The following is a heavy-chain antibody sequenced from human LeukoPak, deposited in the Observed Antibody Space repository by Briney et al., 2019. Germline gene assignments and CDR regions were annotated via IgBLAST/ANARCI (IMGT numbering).Heavy chain of an antibody. V-gene: IGHV3-74*01. CDR2: INSDGSTT. CDR1: GFTFSSYW. J-gene: IGHJ3*02. CDR3: ARHSEGPVNDAFDI. Sequence: GGSLRLSCAASGFTFSSYWMHWVRQAPGKGLVWVSRINSDGSTTSYADSVRGRFTISRDNAKKSLYLQMNSLRVEDTAVYYCARHSEGPVNDAFDIWGQGTKVTVSS. D-gene: IGHD2-2*01.